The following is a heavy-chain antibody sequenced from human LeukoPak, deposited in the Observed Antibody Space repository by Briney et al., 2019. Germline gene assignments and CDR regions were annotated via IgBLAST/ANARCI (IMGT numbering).Heavy chain of an antibody. CDR3: ARDAQRGFDYSNSLKY. J-gene: IGHJ4*02. CDR2: LSSDGTNT. D-gene: IGHD4-11*01. V-gene: IGHV3-33*01. CDR1: RFTFKHPG. Sequence: SPRHSSAAPRFTFKHPGMHWVRQTPRKGLEWASVLSSDGTNTYYAASAKGRFTISRVDYEKTVYLQMNSLRPEDTGVYYCARDAQRGFDYSNSLKYWGQGTPVTVSA.